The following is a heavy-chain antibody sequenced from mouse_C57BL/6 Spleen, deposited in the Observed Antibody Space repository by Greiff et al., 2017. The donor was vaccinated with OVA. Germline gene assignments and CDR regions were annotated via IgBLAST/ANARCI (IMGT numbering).Heavy chain of an antibody. D-gene: IGHD1-1*01. CDR1: GYAFSSYW. V-gene: IGHV1-80*01. CDR2: IYPGDGDT. J-gene: IGHJ4*01. Sequence: VVESGASVKISCKASGYAFSSYWMNWVKQRPGKGLEWIGQIYPGDGDTNYNGKFKGKATLTADKSSSTAYMQLSSLTSEDSAVYFCARLPSYYGIAMDYWGQGTSVTVSS. CDR3: ARLPSYYGIAMDY.